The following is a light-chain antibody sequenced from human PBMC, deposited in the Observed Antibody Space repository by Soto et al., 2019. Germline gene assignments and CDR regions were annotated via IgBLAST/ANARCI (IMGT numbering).Light chain of an antibody. Sequence: QSALTQPASVSGSPGQSITISCTGTSSDVGGYNYVSWYQQHPGKAPKLMIYEVSNRPSGVSNRFSGSKSGNTASLTISGLQAEDEADYLCKSYAGSNTYVFGSGTKVTVL. CDR3: KSYAGSNTYV. CDR2: EVS. V-gene: IGLV2-14*01. J-gene: IGLJ1*01. CDR1: SSDVGGYNY.